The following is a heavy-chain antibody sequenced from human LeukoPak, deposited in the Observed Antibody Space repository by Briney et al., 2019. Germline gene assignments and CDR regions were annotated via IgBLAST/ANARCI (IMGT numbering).Heavy chain of an antibody. J-gene: IGHJ3*02. CDR2: IYPSDSDT. Sequence: GESLKISCKASGYSFTSYWIVWVRQLPGKRLEWMGIIYPSDSDTRYSPSFQGQVTISADKSIGTAYLQWSSLKASDTAMYYCARRGYDSSGYREAFDIWGQGTMVTVSS. D-gene: IGHD3-22*01. CDR3: ARRGYDSSGYREAFDI. CDR1: GYSFTSYW. V-gene: IGHV5-51*01.